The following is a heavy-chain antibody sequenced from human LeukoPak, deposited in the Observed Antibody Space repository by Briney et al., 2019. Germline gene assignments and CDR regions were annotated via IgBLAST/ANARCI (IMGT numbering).Heavy chain of an antibody. CDR2: IYPGDSDT. V-gene: IGHV5-51*01. Sequence: GASLQISCKGSGYRFTTYWIGWVRQLPGKGLEWMGSIYPGDSDTRYSPSFQGQVTISADKSITTAYLQWSSLEASDTAMYYCARSSIWTTGWFDPWGQGTLVTVSS. CDR3: ARSSIWTTGWFDP. J-gene: IGHJ5*02. CDR1: GYRFTTYW. D-gene: IGHD6-13*01.